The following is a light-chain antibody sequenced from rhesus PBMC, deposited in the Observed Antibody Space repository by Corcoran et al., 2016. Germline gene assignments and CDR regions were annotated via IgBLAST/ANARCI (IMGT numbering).Light chain of an antibody. CDR2: KAS. V-gene: IGKV1-21*01. Sequence: DIQMTQSPSSLSASVGDRVTITCRASQGISSWLAWYQQKPGKAPKLLIYKASSLQSGVPSRFSGSGSGTDFTLNISSLQPEEFATYYCQQHYTLRSFGQGTKVEIK. CDR3: QQHYTLRS. CDR1: QGISSW. J-gene: IGKJ1*01.